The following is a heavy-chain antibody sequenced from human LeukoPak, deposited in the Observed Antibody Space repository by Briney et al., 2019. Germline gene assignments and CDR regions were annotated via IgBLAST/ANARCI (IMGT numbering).Heavy chain of an antibody. J-gene: IGHJ6*02. CDR1: GFTFSSYG. Sequence: GGSLSLSCAASGFTFSSYGMHWVRQAPGKGLEWVAVIWYDGSNKYYADSVKGRFTISRDNSKNTLYLQMNSLRAEDTAVYYCAKDLAYDSSGYNYYYYYGMDVWGQGTTVTVSS. V-gene: IGHV3-30*02. D-gene: IGHD3-22*01. CDR3: AKDLAYDSSGYNYYYYYGMDV. CDR2: IWYDGSNK.